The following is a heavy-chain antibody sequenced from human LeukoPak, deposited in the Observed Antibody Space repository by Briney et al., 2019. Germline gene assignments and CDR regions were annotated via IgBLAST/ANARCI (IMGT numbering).Heavy chain of an antibody. CDR1: GFTFSSYT. CDR2: ISSTSGYI. V-gene: IGHV3-21*01. J-gene: IGHJ4*02. D-gene: IGHD3-22*01. CDR3: AKGIDSSGYWADY. Sequence: GGSLRLSCAASGFTFSSYTMSWVRQAPGKGLEWVSSISSTSGYIYYADSVKGRLTISRDNARNSLYLQMNSLRADDTAVYYCAKGIDSSGYWADYWGQGTLVTVSS.